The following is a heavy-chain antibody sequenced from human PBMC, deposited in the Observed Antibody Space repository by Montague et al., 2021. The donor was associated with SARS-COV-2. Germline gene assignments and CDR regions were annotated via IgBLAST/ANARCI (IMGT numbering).Heavy chain of an antibody. CDR2: IYSSGST. Sequence: TLSLTCTVSGGSIRSCCYYWSWIRQPAGKGLEWIGRIYSSGSTNYNPSLKSRVTMSVDTSKNQFSLKVSSVTAADTAVYYCARHYGDYSYYYGLDVWGQGTTVTVSS. CDR3: ARHYGDYSYYYGLDV. D-gene: IGHD4-17*01. V-gene: IGHV4-61*02. CDR1: GGSIRSCCYY. J-gene: IGHJ6*02.